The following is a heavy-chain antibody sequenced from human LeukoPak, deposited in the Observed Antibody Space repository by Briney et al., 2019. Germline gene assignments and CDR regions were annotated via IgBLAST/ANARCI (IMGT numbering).Heavy chain of an antibody. Sequence: GGSLRLSCAASGFTVSSNSMSWVRQAPGKGLEWVSFIYSAGSIYYSDSVKGRFTISIDNSKNTLYLQMNSLRAEDTAVYYCARRAGAYTHPYDYWGQGTLVTVSS. CDR1: GFTVSSNS. V-gene: IGHV3-53*01. CDR2: IYSAGSI. D-gene: IGHD3-16*01. CDR3: ARRAGAYTHPYDY. J-gene: IGHJ4*02.